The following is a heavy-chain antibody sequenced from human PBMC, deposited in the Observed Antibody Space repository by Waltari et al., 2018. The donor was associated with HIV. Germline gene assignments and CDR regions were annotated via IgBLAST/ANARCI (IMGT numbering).Heavy chain of an antibody. CDR1: DGSFSGYY. D-gene: IGHD3-22*01. Sequence: QVQLQQWGAGLLKPSETLSLTCAVFDGSFSGYYWNWIRQPPGKGLEWIGKIKKGPITNYSPALKSRVAISADTSKNQFSWKMISVTAADTAVYYCARGYDKGPADSWGQGTLVTVSS. V-gene: IGHV4-34*02. CDR2: IKKGPIT. CDR3: ARGYDKGPADS. J-gene: IGHJ4*02.